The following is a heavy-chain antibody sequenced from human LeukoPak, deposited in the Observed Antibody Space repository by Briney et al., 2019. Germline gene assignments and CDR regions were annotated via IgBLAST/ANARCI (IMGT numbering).Heavy chain of an antibody. CDR3: DKEPKYYTSSGLSGY. CDR2: ISGNGGGT. Sequence: GGSLRLSCAASGSTFTSDAMRWVRQAPGKGLEWVSTISGNGGGTYYADSVKGRFTISRDNSKNTLYLQMNSLRAEDTAVYYCDKEPKYYTSSGLSGYWVQGTLVTVSS. V-gene: IGHV3-23*01. CDR1: GSTFTSDA. J-gene: IGHJ4*02. D-gene: IGHD3-22*01.